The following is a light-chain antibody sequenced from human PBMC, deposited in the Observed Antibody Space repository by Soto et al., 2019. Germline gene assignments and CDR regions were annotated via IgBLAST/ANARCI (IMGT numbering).Light chain of an antibody. V-gene: IGLV2-8*01. CDR3: SSFTGFSTV. Sequence: QSALTQPPSASGSPGQSVTISCTGSSSDIGAYNSVSWYQHHPGKAPKLVIYEVSKGPSGVPDRFSGSKSGNTASLTVSGLQAEDEADYYCSSFTGFSTVFGSGTKVTVL. CDR2: EVS. J-gene: IGLJ1*01. CDR1: SSDIGAYNS.